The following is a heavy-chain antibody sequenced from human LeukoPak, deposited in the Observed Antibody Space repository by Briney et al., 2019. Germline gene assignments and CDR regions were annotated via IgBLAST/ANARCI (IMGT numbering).Heavy chain of an antibody. CDR3: ARRKDGGNYFDY. J-gene: IGHJ4*02. CDR1: GDSISSNSAT. CDR2: TYYRSKWYN. D-gene: IGHD4-23*01. V-gene: IGHV6-1*01. Sequence: SQTLSLTCAISGDSISSNSATWNWIRQSPSRGLEWLGRTYYRSKWYNEYAVSVKSRMTINADTSKNQFALQLNSVTPEDTAVYYCARRKDGGNYFDYWGQGNLVTVSS.